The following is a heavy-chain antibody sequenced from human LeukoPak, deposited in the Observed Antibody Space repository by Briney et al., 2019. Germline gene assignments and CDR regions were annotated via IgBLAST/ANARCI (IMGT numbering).Heavy chain of an antibody. CDR3: ARGRGRRDY. CDR2: INHSGST. CDR1: GGSFSGYY. V-gene: IGHV4-34*01. D-gene: IGHD3-10*01. Sequence: SETLSLTCAVYGGSFSGYYWSWIRKPPGKGLEWIGEINHSGSTNYNPSLKSRVTISVDTSKNQFSLKLSSVTAADTAVYYCARGRGRRDYWGQGTLVTVSS. J-gene: IGHJ4*02.